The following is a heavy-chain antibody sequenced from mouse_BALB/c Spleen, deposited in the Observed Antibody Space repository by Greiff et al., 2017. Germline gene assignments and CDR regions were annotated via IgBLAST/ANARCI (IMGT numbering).Heavy chain of an antibody. J-gene: IGHJ2*01. CDR3: ARDSRYYGSSGPDY. V-gene: IGHV2-9*02. CDR2: IWAGGST. D-gene: IGHD1-1*01. Sequence: VKLMESGPGLVAPSQSLSITCTVSGFSLTSYGVHWVRQPPGKGLEWLGVIWAGGSTNYNSALMSRLSISKDNSKSQVFLKMNSLQTDDTAMYYCARDSRYYGSSGPDYWGQGTTLTVSS. CDR1: GFSLTSYG.